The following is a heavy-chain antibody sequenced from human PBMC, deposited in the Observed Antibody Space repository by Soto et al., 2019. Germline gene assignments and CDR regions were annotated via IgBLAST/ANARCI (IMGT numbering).Heavy chain of an antibody. CDR1: GGSISSYY. J-gene: IGHJ4*02. CDR2: IYYSGST. Sequence: QVQLQESGPGLVKPSETLSLTCTVSGGSISSYYWSWIRQPPGKRLEWIGYIYYSGSTNYNPSLRSRVTIAVDTSKNQFCLQLRYVTAADTAVYYCARDSVGSGYDWGQGTLVTVSS. CDR3: ARDSVGSGYD. D-gene: IGHD5-12*01. V-gene: IGHV4-59*01.